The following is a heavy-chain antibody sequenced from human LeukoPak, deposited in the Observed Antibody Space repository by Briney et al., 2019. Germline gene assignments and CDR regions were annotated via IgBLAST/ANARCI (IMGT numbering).Heavy chain of an antibody. J-gene: IGHJ5*02. V-gene: IGHV3-30*02. CDR2: IRYDGSDK. CDR1: GFPFSSYG. CDR3: ARDPLTGSYGVNWLDP. Sequence: GSLRLSCAASGFPFSSYGIHWVRQAPVKGLGWVAFIRYDGSDKYFADIVKGRFTISRDNSKNTVCLQMNSLRVEDTAIYYCARDPLTGSYGVNWLDPWGQGTLVTVSS. D-gene: IGHD3-10*01.